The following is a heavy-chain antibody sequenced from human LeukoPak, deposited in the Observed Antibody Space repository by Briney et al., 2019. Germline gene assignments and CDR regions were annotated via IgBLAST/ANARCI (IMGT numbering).Heavy chain of an antibody. CDR1: GLTSSNIW. CDR3: TADLPTSASCCHDY. CDR2: KKRNIDGGTT. Sequence: GGSLRLSCAASGLTSSNIWMLWVRQAPGRGLEWVGRKKRNIDGGTTNYAPPVKGRFTISRDDSENTLYLQMKSLKTEDTAVCYCTADLPTSASCCHDYWGKGTHVTVST. J-gene: IGHJ4*02. V-gene: IGHV3-15*01. D-gene: IGHD1-1*01.